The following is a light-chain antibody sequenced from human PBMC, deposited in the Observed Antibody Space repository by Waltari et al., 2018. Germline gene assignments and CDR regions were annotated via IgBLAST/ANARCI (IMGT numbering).Light chain of an antibody. V-gene: IGLV3-1*01. CDR3: QAWDRNTVI. J-gene: IGLJ2*01. Sequence: SYELTQPPSVSVSPGQTASITCSGDKLGDKFASWYQQKPGQSPVMVFYEDYRRPSGIPERFSGSNTGNTATLTISGTQATDEADYYCQAWDRNTVIFGGGTKLTVL. CDR1: KLGDKF. CDR2: EDY.